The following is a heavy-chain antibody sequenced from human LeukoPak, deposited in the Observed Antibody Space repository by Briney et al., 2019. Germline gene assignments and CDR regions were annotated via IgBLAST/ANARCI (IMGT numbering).Heavy chain of an antibody. CDR3: ARGGGYYGSGSYLFDYFDY. Sequence: ASVKVSCKASGYTFTSYGISWVRQAPGQGLEWMGWISAYDGNTNYAQKLQGRVTMTTDTSTSTAYMELRSLRSDDTAVYYCARGGGYYGSGSYLFDYFDYWGQGTLVTVSS. CDR2: ISAYDGNT. D-gene: IGHD3-10*01. V-gene: IGHV1-18*01. J-gene: IGHJ4*02. CDR1: GYTFTSYG.